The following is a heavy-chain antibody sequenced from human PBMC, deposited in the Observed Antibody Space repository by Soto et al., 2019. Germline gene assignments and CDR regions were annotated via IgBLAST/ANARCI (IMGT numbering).Heavy chain of an antibody. Sequence: SETLSLTCTVSGGSISSGGYYWSWIRQHPGKGLEWIGYIYYSGSTYYNPSLKSRVTISVDTSKNQFSLKLSSVTAADTAVYYCASHYGDYPYFDYWGQGTLVTVSS. J-gene: IGHJ4*02. CDR1: GGSISSGGYY. CDR2: IYYSGST. D-gene: IGHD4-17*01. V-gene: IGHV4-31*03. CDR3: ASHYGDYPYFDY.